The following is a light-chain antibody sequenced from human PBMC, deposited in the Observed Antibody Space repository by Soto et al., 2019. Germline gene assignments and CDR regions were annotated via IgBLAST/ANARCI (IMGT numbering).Light chain of an antibody. Sequence: QSVLTQPASVSGSPGQSITISCTGTSSDVGGYNYVSWYQQHPGKAPKLMIYDVSNRPSGVSYRFSGSKSGNTASLTISGLQAEDEADYYCSSYTTSSTRVFGTGTKVNVL. CDR2: DVS. J-gene: IGLJ1*01. CDR3: SSYTTSSTRV. CDR1: SSDVGGYNY. V-gene: IGLV2-14*01.